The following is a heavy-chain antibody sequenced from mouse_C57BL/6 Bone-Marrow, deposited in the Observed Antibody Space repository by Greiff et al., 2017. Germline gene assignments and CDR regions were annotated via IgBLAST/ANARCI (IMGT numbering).Heavy chain of an antibody. Sequence: VQLKQSGAELVRPGASVKLSCTASGFNIKDDYMHWVKQRPEQGLEWIGWIDPENGDTDYASKFQGKATITADTSSNTAYLQLSSLTSEDTAVYYCTIDFPTGDYWGQGTTLTVSA. CDR1: GFNIKDDY. V-gene: IGHV14-4*01. CDR2: IDPENGDT. CDR3: TIDFPTGDY. D-gene: IGHD2-10*01. J-gene: IGHJ2*01.